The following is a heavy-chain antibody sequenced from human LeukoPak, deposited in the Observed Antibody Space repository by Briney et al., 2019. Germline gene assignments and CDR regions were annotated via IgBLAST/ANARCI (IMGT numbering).Heavy chain of an antibody. CDR2: ISWDGGST. CDR3: ARVQKGIAAAGTGGGWFEP. V-gene: IGHV3-43*01. Sequence: GGSLRLSCAASGFTFDDYTMHWVRHAPGKGLEWVSLISWDGGSTYYVDSVKGRFTISRDNSKNSLYLQMNSLRTEDTALYYCARVQKGIAAAGTGGGWFEPWGQGTLVTVS. J-gene: IGHJ5*02. CDR1: GFTFDDYT. D-gene: IGHD6-13*01.